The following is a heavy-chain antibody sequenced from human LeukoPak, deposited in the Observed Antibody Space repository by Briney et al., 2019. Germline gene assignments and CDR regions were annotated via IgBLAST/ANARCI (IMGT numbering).Heavy chain of an antibody. CDR2: IYYSGST. Sequence: ASETLSLTCAVYGGSFSGYYWSWIRQPPGKGLEWIGSIYYSGSTYYNPSLKSRVTISVDTSKNQFSLKLSSVTAADTAVYYCASLDGYLNWGQGTLVTVSS. V-gene: IGHV4-34*01. D-gene: IGHD5-24*01. CDR1: GGSFSGYY. J-gene: IGHJ4*02. CDR3: ASLDGYLN.